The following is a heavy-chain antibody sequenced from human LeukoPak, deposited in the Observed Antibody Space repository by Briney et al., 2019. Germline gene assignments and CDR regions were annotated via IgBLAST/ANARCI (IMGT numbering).Heavy chain of an antibody. V-gene: IGHV4-38-2*02. D-gene: IGHD2-15*01. CDR3: ARTTEGYCSGGNCYYYYYYMDV. J-gene: IGHJ6*03. CDR2: IYHSGST. CDR1: GYSISSGYY. Sequence: SETLSLTCTVSGYSISSGYYWGWIRQPPGKGLEWIGSIYHSGSTYYNPSLKSQVTISVDTSTNQFSLKLSSVTAADTAVFYCARTTEGYCSGGNCYYYYYYMDVWGKGTTVTVSS.